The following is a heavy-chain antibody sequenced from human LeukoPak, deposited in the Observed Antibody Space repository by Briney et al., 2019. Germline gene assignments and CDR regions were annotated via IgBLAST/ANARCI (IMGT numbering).Heavy chain of an antibody. J-gene: IGHJ6*02. CDR2: TKSKTDGGTR. CDR3: TTGPFDYYGSASYLANGMDV. Sequence: KSGGSLRLSCAASGFTFSNAWMSWVRQAPGKGLEWVGRTKSKTDGGTRDYTAPVKGRFTISRDDSKNTLYLQMNSLKTEDTAVYYCTTGPFDYYGSASYLANGMDVWGQGTTVTVSS. D-gene: IGHD3-10*01. V-gene: IGHV3-15*01. CDR1: GFTFSNAW.